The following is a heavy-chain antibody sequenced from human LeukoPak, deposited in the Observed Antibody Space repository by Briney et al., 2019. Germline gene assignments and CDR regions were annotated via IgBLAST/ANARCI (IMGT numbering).Heavy chain of an antibody. J-gene: IGHJ3*02. CDR2: INPNNGGT. CDR1: GYTFSGYY. Sequence: ASVKVSCKASGYTFSGYYIHWVRQAPGQGLEWIGRINPNNGGTNYAQKFQGRVTMTRDMSMSTAYMELSRLRSDDTAVYYCAGEDNSSGYRPFDIWGQGTVVTVPS. D-gene: IGHD3-22*01. CDR3: AGEDNSSGYRPFDI. V-gene: IGHV1-2*06.